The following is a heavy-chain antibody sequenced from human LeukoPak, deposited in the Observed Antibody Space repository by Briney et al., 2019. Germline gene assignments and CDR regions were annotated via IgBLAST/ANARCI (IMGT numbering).Heavy chain of an antibody. CDR2: ISSSGSTI. J-gene: IGHJ6*03. V-gene: IGHV3-48*03. D-gene: IGHD5-18*01. Sequence: GGSLRLSCAASGFTFSSYEMNWVRQAPGKGLEWVSYISSSGSTIYYADSVKGRFTISRDNAKNSLYLQMNSLRAEDTAVYYCARIAMVNPAYYYYYMDVWGKGTTVTISS. CDR1: GFTFSSYE. CDR3: ARIAMVNPAYYYYYMDV.